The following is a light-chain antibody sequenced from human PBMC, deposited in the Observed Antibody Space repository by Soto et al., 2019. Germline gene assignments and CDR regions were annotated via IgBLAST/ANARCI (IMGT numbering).Light chain of an antibody. CDR2: WAS. J-gene: IGKJ4*01. V-gene: IGKV4-1*01. CDR1: QSLFYSPNNKTY. CDR3: QQYYRVPQLT. Sequence: DIVMTQSPDSLAVSLGERATINCKSSQSLFYSPNNKTYLDWYQHKAGQSPKLLIYWASNRESGVPDRFSGSGSGKDFTLTISSLQAEDVAVYYCQQYYRVPQLTFGAGTKVEIK.